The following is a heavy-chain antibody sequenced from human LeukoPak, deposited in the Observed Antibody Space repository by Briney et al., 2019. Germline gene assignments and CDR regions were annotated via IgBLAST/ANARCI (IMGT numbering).Heavy chain of an antibody. CDR3: ARANLGDDYGDYHLTIDY. CDR2: ISAYNGNT. V-gene: IGHV1-18*01. CDR1: GYTFTSYG. Sequence: ASVKVSCKASGYTFTSYGISWVRQAPGQGLEWMGWISAYNGNTNYAQKLQGRVTMTTDTSTSTAYMELRSLRSDDTAVYYCARANLGDDYGDYHLTIDYWGQGTLVTVSS. J-gene: IGHJ4*02. D-gene: IGHD4-17*01.